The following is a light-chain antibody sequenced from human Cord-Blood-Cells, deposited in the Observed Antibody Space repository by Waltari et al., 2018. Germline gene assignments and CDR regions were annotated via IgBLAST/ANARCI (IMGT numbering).Light chain of an antibody. Sequence: QSALTQPPSVPGSPGQSIPISSPGTTRDVGSYNLFPWYPQHPGKAPNLMIYEGSKRPSGVSNRFSGSKSGNTASLTISGLQAEDEADYYCCSYAGSSTLVFGGGTKLTVL. V-gene: IGLV2-23*01. CDR3: CSYAGSSTLV. CDR1: TRDVGSYNL. CDR2: EGS. J-gene: IGLJ2*01.